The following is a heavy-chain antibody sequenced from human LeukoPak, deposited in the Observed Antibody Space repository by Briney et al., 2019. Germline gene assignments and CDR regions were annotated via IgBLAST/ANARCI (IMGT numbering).Heavy chain of an antibody. CDR1: GFTVSSNY. V-gene: IGHV3-66*02. J-gene: IGHJ6*03. CDR2: IYSGGST. Sequence: GGSLRLSCAASGFTVSSNYMSWVRQAPGKGLEWVSIIYSGGSTYYADSVKGRFIVSRDSSENALYLQMNSLRVEDTAVYFCARVYRYMDVWGKGTTVTVSS. D-gene: IGHD1-26*01. CDR3: ARVYRYMDV.